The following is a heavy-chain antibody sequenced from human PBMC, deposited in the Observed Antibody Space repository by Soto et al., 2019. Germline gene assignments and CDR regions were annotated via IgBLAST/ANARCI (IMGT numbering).Heavy chain of an antibody. CDR1: GYTFTGYY. J-gene: IGHJ5*02. CDR2: INPNSGGT. D-gene: IGHD3-10*01. Sequence: ASVKVFCKASGYTFTGYYMHWVRQAPGQGLEWMGWINPNSGGTNYAQKFQGRVTMTRDTSISTAYMELSRLRSDDTAVYYCARDRGPNFNWFDPWGQGTLVTVSS. V-gene: IGHV1-2*02. CDR3: ARDRGPNFNWFDP.